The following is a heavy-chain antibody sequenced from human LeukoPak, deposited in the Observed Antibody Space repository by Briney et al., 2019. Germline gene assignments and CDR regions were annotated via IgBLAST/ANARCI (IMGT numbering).Heavy chain of an antibody. V-gene: IGHV4-59*08. D-gene: IGHD5-18*01. J-gene: IGHJ3*02. CDR2: IYYSGGT. CDR1: GGSISSYY. CDR3: ARSYGRGAFDI. Sequence: SETLSPTCTVSGGSISSYYWSWIRQPPGKGLEWIGYIYYSGGTNYNPSLKSRVTISVDTSKNQFSLKLSSVTAADTAVYYCARSYGRGAFDIWGQGTMVTVSS.